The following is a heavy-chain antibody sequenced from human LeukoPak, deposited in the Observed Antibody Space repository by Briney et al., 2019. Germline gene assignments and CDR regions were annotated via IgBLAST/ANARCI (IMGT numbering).Heavy chain of an antibody. Sequence: ASVKVSCKASGYTFTGYYMHWVRQAPGQGLEWMGWINPNSGGTNYAQKFQGRVTMTRDTSISTAYMELSRLRSDDTAVYYCARIQHPYYGSGRKAFDIWGQGTMVTVSS. CDR1: GYTFTGYY. CDR3: ARIQHPYYGSGRKAFDI. CDR2: INPNSGGT. J-gene: IGHJ3*02. V-gene: IGHV1-2*02. D-gene: IGHD3-10*01.